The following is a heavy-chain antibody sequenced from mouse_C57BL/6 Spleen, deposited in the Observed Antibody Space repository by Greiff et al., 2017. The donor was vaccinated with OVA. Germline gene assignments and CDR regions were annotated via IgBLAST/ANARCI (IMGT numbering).Heavy chain of an antibody. V-gene: IGHV10-1*01. CDR2: IRSKSNNYAT. CDR1: GFSFNTYA. CDR3: VRLITRDWYFDV. J-gene: IGHJ1*03. D-gene: IGHD1-2*01. Sequence: EVQVVESGGGLVQPKGSLKLSCAASGFSFNTYAMNWVRQAPGKGLEWVARIRSKSNNYATYYADSVKDRFTISRDDSESMLYLQMNNLKTEDTAMYYCVRLITRDWYFDVWGTGTTVTVSS.